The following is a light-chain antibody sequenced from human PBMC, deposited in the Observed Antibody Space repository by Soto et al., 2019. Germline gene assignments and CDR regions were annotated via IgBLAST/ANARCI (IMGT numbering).Light chain of an antibody. CDR3: QQYGSSPFT. J-gene: IGKJ3*01. Sequence: EIVLTQSPGTLSLSPGERATLSCRASQSVSSSYLAWYQQKPGQAPRLLIYGASSRATGIPDRFSGSGSGTDFTLTISRLEPEDFAVYYCQQYGSSPFTFDPGTKVAIK. CDR1: QSVSSSY. CDR2: GAS. V-gene: IGKV3-20*01.